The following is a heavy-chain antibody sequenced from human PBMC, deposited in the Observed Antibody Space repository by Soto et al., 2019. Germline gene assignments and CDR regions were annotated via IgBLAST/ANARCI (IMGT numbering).Heavy chain of an antibody. CDR3: ARALVVTAIQHYYYGMDV. CDR1: AGTFSSYA. J-gene: IGHJ6*02. Sequence: SVKVSCKASAGTFSSYAISWVRQAPGQGLEWMGRIIPIFGTSNYAQTFQGRVTITADESTRTAYMELSSLRSEDTAVYYCARALVVTAIQHYYYGMDVWGQGTTVTVSS. D-gene: IGHD2-21*02. V-gene: IGHV1-69*13. CDR2: IIPIFGTS.